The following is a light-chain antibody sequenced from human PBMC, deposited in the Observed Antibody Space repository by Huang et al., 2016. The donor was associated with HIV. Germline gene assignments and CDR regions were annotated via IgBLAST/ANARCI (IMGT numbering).Light chain of an antibody. V-gene: IGKV2-30*02. CDR2: KVS. J-gene: IGKJ2*01. Sequence: DVVMTQSPLSLPVTLGQPASISCRSSQSLVHSDGHTYLNWFQQSPGQSPRRLIYKVSNRDSGVPDRFSGSGSGTDFTLKISRVEAEDVGVYYCMQGTHWPPYTFGQGTKLEIK. CDR3: MQGTHWPPYT. CDR1: QSLVHSDGHTY.